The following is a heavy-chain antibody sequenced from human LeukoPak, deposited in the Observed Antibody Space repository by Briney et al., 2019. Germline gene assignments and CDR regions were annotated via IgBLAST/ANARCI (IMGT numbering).Heavy chain of an antibody. CDR3: ARHDPYYYDSSGYYHFDY. D-gene: IGHD3-22*01. CDR1: GGSISSYY. CDR2: IYHSGST. V-gene: IGHV4-59*08. Sequence: SETLSLTCTVSGGSISSYYWSWIRQPPGKGLEWIGTIYHSGSTYYNPSLKSRVTILVDTSKNQFSLKLSSVTAADTAVYYCARHDPYYYDSSGYYHFDYWGQGTLVTVSS. J-gene: IGHJ4*02.